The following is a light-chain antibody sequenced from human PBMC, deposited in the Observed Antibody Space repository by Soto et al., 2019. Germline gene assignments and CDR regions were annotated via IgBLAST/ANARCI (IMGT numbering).Light chain of an antibody. CDR2: EGS. V-gene: IGLV2-23*01. CDR3: CSYAGSSTFYG. CDR1: SSVDWSYNL. Sequence: QSALTQPASVSGSPGQSLTISCTGTSSVDWSYNLVSWYQEHPCKAPKLMIDEGSKRPSGVSKRFSGSKAGNTASLTISRLQAEDEVDYYCCSYAGSSTFYGFGTGTKVTVL. J-gene: IGLJ1*01.